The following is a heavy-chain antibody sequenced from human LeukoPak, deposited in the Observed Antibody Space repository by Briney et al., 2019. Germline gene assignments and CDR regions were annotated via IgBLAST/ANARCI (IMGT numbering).Heavy chain of an antibody. V-gene: IGHV4-59*01. D-gene: IGHD3-16*01. CDR1: GDSISGSY. CDR2: IHYSGRA. J-gene: IGHJ6*02. Sequence: SETLSLTCTVSGDSISGSYWTWVGQPPGQGLEWIGQIHYSGRADYNPSLKRRITISVDTSKNQMSLTLTSVTAADTAIYYCVKFGVDYDMGVWGQGTTVTVSS. CDR3: VKFGVDYDMGV.